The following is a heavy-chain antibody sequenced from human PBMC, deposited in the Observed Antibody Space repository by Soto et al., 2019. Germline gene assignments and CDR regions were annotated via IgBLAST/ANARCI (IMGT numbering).Heavy chain of an antibody. CDR3: ARVQWLLLGDNWFDP. V-gene: IGHV4-31*02. D-gene: IGHD5-12*01. CDR1: GGFISSCGYY. CDR2: IYYSGST. J-gene: IGHJ5*02. Sequence: SAALSLTWTVSGGFISSCGYYWSWIRQHPGKGLEWIGYIYYSGSTYYNPSLKSRVTISVDTSKNQFSLKLSSVTAADTAVYYCARVQWLLLGDNWFDPWGQGTLVSVSS.